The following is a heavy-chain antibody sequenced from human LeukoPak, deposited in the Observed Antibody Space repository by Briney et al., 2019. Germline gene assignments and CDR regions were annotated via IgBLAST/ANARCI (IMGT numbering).Heavy chain of an antibody. CDR1: GASISTYY. D-gene: IGHD4-17*01. J-gene: IGHJ4*02. CDR3: ARGYGDYVGIENYFDY. Sequence: KPSETLSLTCTISGASISTYYWTWIRQPAGKGLEWIGRIYTSGTTNYNPSLKNRVTMSVDTSKNQFSLKLSSVTAADTAAYYCARGYGDYVGIENYFDYWGQGTLVTVSS. CDR2: IYTSGTT. V-gene: IGHV4-4*07.